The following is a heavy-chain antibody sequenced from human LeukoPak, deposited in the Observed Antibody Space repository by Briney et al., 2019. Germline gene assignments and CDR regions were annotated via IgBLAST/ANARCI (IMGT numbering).Heavy chain of an antibody. CDR2: IYSSGST. D-gene: IGHD3-3*01. J-gene: IGHJ3*02. Sequence: SETLSLTCTVSGASISDYYWNWIRQPAGKGLEWIGRIYSSGSTYYNPSLKSRVTISVDTSKNQFSLKLSSVTAADTAVYYCARGNYDFWSGSPDAFDIWGQGTMVTVSS. V-gene: IGHV4-4*07. CDR1: GASISDYY. CDR3: ARGNYDFWSGSPDAFDI.